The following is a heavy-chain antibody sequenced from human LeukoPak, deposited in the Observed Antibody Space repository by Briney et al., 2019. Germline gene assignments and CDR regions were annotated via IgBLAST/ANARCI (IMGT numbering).Heavy chain of an antibody. CDR2: IFHSGST. CDR1: GGSISSSNW. V-gene: IGHV4-4*02. D-gene: IGHD2-21*02. Sequence: SETLSVTCAVSGGSISSSNWWAGVGQRPGKGLDGIGEIFHSGSTNYNPSLRRRVTLSVDKSKNQYSLKLSSVTAADTAVHYCARTGDWSYFDHWGQGTLVNVS. CDR3: ARTGDWSYFDH. J-gene: IGHJ4*02.